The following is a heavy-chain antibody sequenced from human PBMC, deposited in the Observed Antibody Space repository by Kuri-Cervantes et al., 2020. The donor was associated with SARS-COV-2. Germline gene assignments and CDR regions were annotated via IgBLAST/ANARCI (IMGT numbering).Heavy chain of an antibody. J-gene: IGHJ5*02. CDR3: ARLIPAAILLAGSGSNWFDP. CDR2: IKHDGSEK. Sequence: GESLKISCAASGFTFSSYWMSWVRQAPGKGLEWVANIKHDGSEKYYVDSVKGRFTISRDNAKNSLYLQMNSLRAGDTAVYYCARLIPAAILLAGSGSNWFDPWGQGTLVTVSS. CDR1: GFTFSSYW. V-gene: IGHV3-7*01. D-gene: IGHD2-2*01.